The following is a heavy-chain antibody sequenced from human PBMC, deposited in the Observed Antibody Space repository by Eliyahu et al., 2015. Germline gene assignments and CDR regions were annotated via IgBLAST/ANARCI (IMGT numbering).Heavy chain of an antibody. Sequence: QVLLVXSGAEVKEPGAXVXXSCEASXXXXRRNAMHWGRQAXGPRLEWMGWIDAAHGDTKYSRKFQGRVTISRNISASRAYMELSSLISEDTAVYYCARATYYDFLSGMDVWGQGTAVTVSS. D-gene: IGHD3-3*01. J-gene: IGHJ6*02. V-gene: IGHV1-3*01. CDR1: XXXXRRNA. CDR3: ARATYYDFLSGMDV. CDR2: IDAAHGDT.